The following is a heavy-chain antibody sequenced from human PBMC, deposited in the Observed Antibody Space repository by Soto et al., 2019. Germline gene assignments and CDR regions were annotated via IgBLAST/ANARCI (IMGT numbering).Heavy chain of an antibody. CDR3: ARRLYYDSSGYYRNWFDP. J-gene: IGHJ5*02. D-gene: IGHD3-22*01. Sequence: SETLSLTCTVSGGSISSSSYYWGWIRQPPGKGLEWIGSIYYSGSTYYNPSLKSRVTISVDTSKNQFSLKLSSVTAADTAVYYCARRLYYDSSGYYRNWFDPWGQGTLVTVSS. CDR2: IYYSGST. V-gene: IGHV4-39*01. CDR1: GGSISSSSYY.